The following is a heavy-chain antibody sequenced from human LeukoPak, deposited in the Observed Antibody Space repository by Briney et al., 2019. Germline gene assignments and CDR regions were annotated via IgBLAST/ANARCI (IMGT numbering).Heavy chain of an antibody. Sequence: GGSLRLSCAASGFTFRSYEMNWVRQAPGKGLEWVSYISSSGSTIYYADSVKGRFTISRDNAKNSLYLQMNSLRAEDTAVYYCARDKNDAFDIWGQGTMVTVSS. V-gene: IGHV3-48*03. CDR3: ARDKNDAFDI. CDR1: GFTFRSYE. CDR2: ISSSGSTI. J-gene: IGHJ3*02.